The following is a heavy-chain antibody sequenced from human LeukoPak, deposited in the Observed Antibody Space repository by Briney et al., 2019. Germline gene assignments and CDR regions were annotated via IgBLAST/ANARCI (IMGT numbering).Heavy chain of an antibody. J-gene: IGHJ4*02. CDR2: IKSKVDGGTT. V-gene: IGHV3-15*01. Sequence: GGSLRLSCAASGFILSDHYMDWVRQAPGKGLEWVGRIKSKVDGGTTDYAAPVKGRFTISRDDSKNTVFLQVNSLQTEDTAVYFCATGGYFLDYWGQGTLVTVSS. CDR1: GFILSDHY. D-gene: IGHD3-16*01. CDR3: ATGGYFLDY.